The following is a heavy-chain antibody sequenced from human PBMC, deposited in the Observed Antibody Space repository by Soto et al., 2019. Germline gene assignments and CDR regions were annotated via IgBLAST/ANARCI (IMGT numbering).Heavy chain of an antibody. CDR2: IGGSGANT. D-gene: IGHD2-2*01. CDR1: GLTFPSYA. Sequence: LLESGGGLVQPGGSLRLSCAASGLTFPSYAMSWVRQAPGKGVEWVSAIGGSGANTYYADSVKGRFTISRDNSKNTVYLQMNSLRAEDTAVYYCAKGSSSTQYLNYYFYHMDVWVKGTTVSVSS. CDR3: AKGSSSTQYLNYYFYHMDV. J-gene: IGHJ6*03. V-gene: IGHV3-23*01.